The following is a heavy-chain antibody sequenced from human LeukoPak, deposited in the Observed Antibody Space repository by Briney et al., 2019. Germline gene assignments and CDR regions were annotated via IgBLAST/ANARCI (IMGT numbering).Heavy chain of an antibody. CDR2: IYYSGST. CDR1: GGSISSYY. CDR3: ARDSSGLNWFDP. V-gene: IGHV4-59*01. Sequence: PSETLSLTCTVSGGSISSYYWSWIRQPPGQGLRWIGYIYYSGSTNYNPSLKSRVTISGDMSKNQVSLKLSSVTAADTAVYYCARDSSGLNWFDPWGQGTLVTVSS. J-gene: IGHJ5*02. D-gene: IGHD3-22*01.